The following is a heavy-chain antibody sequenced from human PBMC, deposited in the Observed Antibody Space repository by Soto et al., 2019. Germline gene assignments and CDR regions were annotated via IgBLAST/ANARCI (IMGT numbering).Heavy chain of an antibody. CDR3: AKDRSGGSVVDY. CDR2: ISGSGGST. Sequence: EVQLLESGGGLVQPGGSLRLSCAASGFTFSSYAMSWVRQAPGKGLEWVSAISGSGGSTYYADSVKGRFTISRDNSKNTLYLQMNSLIVEDTAVYYCAKDRSGGSVVDYWGQGALVTVSS. CDR1: GFTFSSYA. D-gene: IGHD2-15*01. J-gene: IGHJ4*02. V-gene: IGHV3-23*01.